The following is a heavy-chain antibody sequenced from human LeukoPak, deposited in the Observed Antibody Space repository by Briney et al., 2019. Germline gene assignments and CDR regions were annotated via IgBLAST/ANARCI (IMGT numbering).Heavy chain of an antibody. Sequence: GGSLRLSCAASGFTFSSYWMSWVRQAPGKGLEWVANIKQDGSEKYYVDSVKGRFTISRDNAKNSLYLQMNSLRAEDTAVYYCARGPRYCTNGVCYTAYWGQGTLVTVSS. D-gene: IGHD2-8*01. CDR3: ARGPRYCTNGVCYTAY. J-gene: IGHJ4*02. CDR1: GFTFSSYW. CDR2: IKQDGSEK. V-gene: IGHV3-7*03.